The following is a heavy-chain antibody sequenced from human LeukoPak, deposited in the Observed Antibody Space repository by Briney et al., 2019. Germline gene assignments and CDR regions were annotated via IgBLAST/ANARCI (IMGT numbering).Heavy chain of an antibody. D-gene: IGHD6-19*01. J-gene: IGHJ4*02. V-gene: IGHV3-23*01. CDR2: ISGSGGST. CDR3: AKDVEQWRMQAFDY. Sequence: SGGSLRLSCAASGFTFSSYAMSWVRQAPGKWLEWVSAISGSGGSTYYADAVKGRFTISRDNSKNTLYLQMNSLRAEDTAVYYCAKDVEQWRMQAFDYWGQGTLVTVSS. CDR1: GFTFSSYA.